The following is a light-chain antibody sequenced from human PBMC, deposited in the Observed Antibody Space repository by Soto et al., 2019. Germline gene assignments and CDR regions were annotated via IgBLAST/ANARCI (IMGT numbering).Light chain of an antibody. CDR3: QQYNNWMWT. CDR2: GAS. CDR1: QSVSSN. V-gene: IGKV3-15*01. J-gene: IGKJ1*01. Sequence: EIVMTQSPASLSVSPGERATLSCRASQSVSSNLAWYQQKPGQAPRLLIHGASARATGIPDRFSGSGSGTEFTLPISSLQSEDVAVYYCQQYNNWMWTFGQGTKVEFK.